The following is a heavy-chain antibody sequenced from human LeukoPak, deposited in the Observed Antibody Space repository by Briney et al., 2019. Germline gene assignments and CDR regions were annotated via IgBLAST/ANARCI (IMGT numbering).Heavy chain of an antibody. CDR3: AKARTSILTPFDY. CDR2: ISWNSGSI. J-gene: IGHJ4*02. V-gene: IGHV3-9*01. Sequence: PGRSLRLSCAASGFTFDDYAMHWVRQAPGKGLEWVSGISWNSGSIGYADSVKGRFTISRDNAKNSLYLQMNSLRAEDTALYYCAKARTSILTPFDYWGQGTLVTVSS. D-gene: IGHD3-9*01. CDR1: GFTFDDYA.